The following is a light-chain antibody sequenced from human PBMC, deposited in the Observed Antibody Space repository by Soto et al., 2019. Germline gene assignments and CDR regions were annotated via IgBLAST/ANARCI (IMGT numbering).Light chain of an antibody. J-gene: IGKJ2*01. CDR2: DVS. CDR3: QQRDT. V-gene: IGKV3-11*01. CDR1: QSVSSN. Sequence: EIVLTQSPATLSLSPGERATLSCRASQSVSSNLAWYQQKPGQAPRLLINDVSNRATGIPARFSGSGSGTDFTLTISSLEPEDFAIYYCQQRDTFGQGTKPEIK.